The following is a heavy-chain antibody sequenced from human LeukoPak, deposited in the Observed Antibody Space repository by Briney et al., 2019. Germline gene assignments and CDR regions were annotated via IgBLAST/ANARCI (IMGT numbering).Heavy chain of an antibody. Sequence: PGRSLRLSCAGSGFNFDDYAMHWVRQAPGKGLEWVSGISWNSGGIGYADSVKGRFTISRDNAKNSLYLQMNSLRAEDTAVYYCVRSAFLTTEFYFDYWGHGTLVTVSS. CDR1: GFNFDDYA. CDR2: ISWNSGGI. V-gene: IGHV3-9*01. CDR3: VRSAFLTTEFYFDY. D-gene: IGHD4-11*01. J-gene: IGHJ4*01.